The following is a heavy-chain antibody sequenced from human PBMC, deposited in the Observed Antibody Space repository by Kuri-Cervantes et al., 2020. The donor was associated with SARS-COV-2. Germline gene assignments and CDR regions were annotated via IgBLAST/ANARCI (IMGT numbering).Heavy chain of an antibody. D-gene: IGHD5-12*01. V-gene: IGHV1-8*03. CDR1: GYTFTSYA. Sequence: ASVKVSCKASGYTFTSYAMHWVRQAPGQRLEWMGWLNVNRDKTGYAQKFQGRVTFTRDTSTSTAYMELTRLASEDTAVYYCARGSGPSSGYVTGGDIWGQGTLVTVSS. CDR2: LNVNRDKT. CDR3: ARGSGPSSGYVTGGDI. J-gene: IGHJ4*02.